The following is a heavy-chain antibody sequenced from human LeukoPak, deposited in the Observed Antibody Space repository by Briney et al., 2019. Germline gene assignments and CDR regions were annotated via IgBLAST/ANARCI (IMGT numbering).Heavy chain of an antibody. Sequence: PGGSLRLSCAASGFTFSSYAMTWVRQAPGKGLEWVSAISNSGGGTYYADSVKGRFTISRDNSKNTLYLRMNSLRAEDTAVYYCARDYYDSSGPLDFDYWGQGTLVTVSS. J-gene: IGHJ4*02. D-gene: IGHD3-22*01. CDR2: ISNSGGGT. CDR3: ARDYYDSSGPLDFDY. V-gene: IGHV3-23*01. CDR1: GFTFSSYA.